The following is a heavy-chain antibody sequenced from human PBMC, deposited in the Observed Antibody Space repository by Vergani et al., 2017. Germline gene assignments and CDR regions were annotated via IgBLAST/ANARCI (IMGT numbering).Heavy chain of an antibody. J-gene: IGHJ4*02. CDR2: IYYSGST. V-gene: IGHV4-59*01. Sequence: QVQLQESGPGLVKPSETLSLTCTVSGGSISSYYWSWFRQPPGKGLEWIGYIYYSGSTNYNPSLKSRVTISVDTSKNQFSLKLSSVTAADTAVYCCARGARSGYYRYFDYWGQGTLVTVSS. D-gene: IGHD3-3*01. CDR1: GGSISSYY. CDR3: ARGARSGYYRYFDY.